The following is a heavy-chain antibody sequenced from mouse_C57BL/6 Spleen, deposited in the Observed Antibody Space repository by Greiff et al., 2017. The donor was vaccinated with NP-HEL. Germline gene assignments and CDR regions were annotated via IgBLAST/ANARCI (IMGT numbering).Heavy chain of an antibody. CDR2: IDPSDSYT. CDR3: ARYRGITTEDYYAMDY. J-gene: IGHJ4*01. CDR1: GYTFTSYW. V-gene: IGHV1-59*01. Sequence: QVQLQQSGAELVRPGTSVKLSCKASGYTFTSYWMHWVKQRPGQGLEWIGVIDPSDSYTNYNQKFKGKATLTVDTSSSTAYMQLSSLTSEDSAVYDCARYRGITTEDYYAMDYWGQGTSVTVSS. D-gene: IGHD1-1*01.